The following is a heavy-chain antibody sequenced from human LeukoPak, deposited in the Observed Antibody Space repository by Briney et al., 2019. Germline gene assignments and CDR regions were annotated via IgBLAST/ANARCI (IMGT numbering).Heavy chain of an antibody. V-gene: IGHV3-48*03. Sequence: PGGSLRLSCAASGFTFSSYEMNWVRQAPGKGLEWVSYISSSGSTIYYADSVKGRFTISRDNAKNSLYLQMNSLRAEDTAVYYCARQGYSSSWYGPYYYYYYMDVWGKGTTVTISS. J-gene: IGHJ6*03. CDR2: ISSSGSTI. D-gene: IGHD6-13*01. CDR3: ARQGYSSSWYGPYYYYYYMDV. CDR1: GFTFSSYE.